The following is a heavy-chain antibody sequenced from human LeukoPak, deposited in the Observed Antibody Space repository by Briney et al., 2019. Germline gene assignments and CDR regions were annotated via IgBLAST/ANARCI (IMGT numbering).Heavy chain of an antibody. D-gene: IGHD3-9*01. CDR3: ARTDYDILTGARMDV. CDR2: ISAYNANT. V-gene: IGHV1-18*04. CDR1: GYTFTNYG. J-gene: IGHJ6*04. Sequence: GASVKVSCKASGYTFTNYGITWVRQAPGQGLEWMGWISAYNANTNYAQKFQGRVTMTTDTSTSTVYMELRSLRSDDTAIYYCARTDYDILTGARMDVWGKGTMVTVSS.